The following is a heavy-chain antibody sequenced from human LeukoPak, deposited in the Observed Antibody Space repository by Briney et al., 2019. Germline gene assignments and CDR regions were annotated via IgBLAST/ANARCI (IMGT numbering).Heavy chain of an antibody. J-gene: IGHJ4*02. CDR3: ARGTVDTVMVYYFDY. V-gene: IGHV1-69*05. Sequence: SVKVSCKASGGTFSSYAISWVRQAPGQGLEWMGGIIPIFGTANYAQKFQGRVTITTDESTSTAYMELSSLRSEDTAVYYCARGTVDTVMVYYFDYWGQGTLVTVSS. CDR1: GGTFSSYA. CDR2: IIPIFGTA. D-gene: IGHD5-18*01.